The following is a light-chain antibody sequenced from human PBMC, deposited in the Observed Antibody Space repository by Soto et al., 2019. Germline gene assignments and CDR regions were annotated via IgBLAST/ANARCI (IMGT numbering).Light chain of an antibody. CDR1: SSDIGAYNY. J-gene: IGLJ2*01. CDR2: EVS. V-gene: IGLV2-14*01. CDR3: SSFTSSLTLV. Sequence: QSALTQPASVSGSPGQSIAISCTGTSSDIGAYNYVSWYQHHPGKAPKLMIYEVSNRPSGVSNRFSGSKSGNTASLTISGLQADDEADYYCSSFTSSLTLVFGGGT.